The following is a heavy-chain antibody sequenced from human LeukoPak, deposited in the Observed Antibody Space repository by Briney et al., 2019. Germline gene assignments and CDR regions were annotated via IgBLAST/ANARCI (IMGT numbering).Heavy chain of an antibody. CDR3: ARGGYSSGPFDY. V-gene: IGHV4-4*02. CDR1: GDSISSGNW. CDR2: IFHTGST. D-gene: IGHD6-19*01. Sequence: SGTLSLTCAVSGDSISSGNWWSWVRQPPGKGLEWIGEIFHTGSTTYNPSLKSRVTISVDKSKNQFSLKVNSVTAADTAVYYCARGGYSSGPFDYWGQGTLVTVSS. J-gene: IGHJ4*02.